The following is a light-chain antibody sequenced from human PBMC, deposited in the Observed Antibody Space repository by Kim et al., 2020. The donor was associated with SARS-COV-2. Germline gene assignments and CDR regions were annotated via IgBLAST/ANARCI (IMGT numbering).Light chain of an antibody. CDR3: QQFDNLSLS. Sequence: GDRVTSTGQASRDISKNLNWCQQRAGKAPKVIIEDASNVQTGVPSRFSGSGSGTDFTLVITSLQPEDVATYYCQQFDNLSLSFGGGTKVDIK. CDR1: RDISKN. V-gene: IGKV1-33*01. CDR2: DAS. J-gene: IGKJ4*01.